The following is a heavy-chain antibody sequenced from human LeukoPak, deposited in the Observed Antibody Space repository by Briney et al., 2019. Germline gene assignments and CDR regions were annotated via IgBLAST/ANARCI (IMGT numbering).Heavy chain of an antibody. CDR3: ARHGYSGYDYWFDP. D-gene: IGHD5-12*01. V-gene: IGHV4-59*08. Sequence: SETLSLTCTVSGGSISSYYWSWIRQPPGKGQEWIGYIYYSGSTNYNPSLKSRVTISVDTSKNQFSLKLSSVTAADTAVYYCARHGYSGYDYWFDPWGQGTLVTVSS. CDR1: GGSISSYY. CDR2: IYYSGST. J-gene: IGHJ5*02.